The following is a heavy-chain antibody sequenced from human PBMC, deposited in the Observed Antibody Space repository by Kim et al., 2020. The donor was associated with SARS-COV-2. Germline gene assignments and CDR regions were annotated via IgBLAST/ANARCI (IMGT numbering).Heavy chain of an antibody. Sequence: SVKVSCKASGGTFSSYAISWVRQAPGQGLEWMGGIIPIFGTANYAQKFQGRVTITADESTSTAYMELSSLRSEDTAVYYCARDGEVVPAATDSYYYYGMDVWGQGTTVTVSS. D-gene: IGHD2-2*01. V-gene: IGHV1-69*13. CDR2: IIPIFGTA. CDR1: GGTFSSYA. J-gene: IGHJ6*02. CDR3: ARDGEVVPAATDSYYYYGMDV.